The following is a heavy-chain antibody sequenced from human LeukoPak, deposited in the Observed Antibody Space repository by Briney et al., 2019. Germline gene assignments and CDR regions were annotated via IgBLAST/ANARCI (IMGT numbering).Heavy chain of an antibody. CDR2: ISSSNSYI. V-gene: IGHV3-21*01. CDR3: AREVGYTSSYFDY. CDR1: GFTFSGYT. D-gene: IGHD6-13*01. J-gene: IGHJ4*02. Sequence: GGSLRLSCAASGFTFSGYTMNWVRQAPGKGLEWVSSISSSNSYIFYADSVKGRFTISRDNAKNSLYLRMNSLRAEDTAVFYCAREVGYTSSYFDYWGQGTQVTVSS.